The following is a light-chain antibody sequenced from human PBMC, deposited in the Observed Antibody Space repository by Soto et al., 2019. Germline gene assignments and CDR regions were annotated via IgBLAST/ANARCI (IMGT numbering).Light chain of an antibody. Sequence: EIVLTQSPGTLSLSPGERATLSCRASQSVRISFLAWYQQKPGQAPRLLIYGASTRATGIPDRFSGSGSGTDFTLTISRLEPEDFAVYYCQQYDSSPWTFGQGTKVEIK. J-gene: IGKJ1*01. V-gene: IGKV3-20*01. CDR1: QSVRISF. CDR3: QQYDSSPWT. CDR2: GAS.